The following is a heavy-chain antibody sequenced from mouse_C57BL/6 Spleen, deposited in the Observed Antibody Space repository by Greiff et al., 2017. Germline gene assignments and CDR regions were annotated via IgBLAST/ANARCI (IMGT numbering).Heavy chain of an antibody. CDR3: ARDSSGFAY. CDR2: ISGGGGNT. V-gene: IGHV5-9*01. J-gene: IGHJ3*01. D-gene: IGHD3-2*02. Sequence: EVMLVESGGGLVKPGGSLKLSCAASGFTFSSYTMSWVRQTPEKRLEWVATISGGGGNTYYPDSVKGRFTISRDNAKNTLYLQMSSLRSEDTALYYCARDSSGFAYWGQETLVTVSA. CDR1: GFTFSSYT.